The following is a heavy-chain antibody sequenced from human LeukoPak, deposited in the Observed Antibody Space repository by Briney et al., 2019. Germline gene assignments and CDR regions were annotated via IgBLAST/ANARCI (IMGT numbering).Heavy chain of an antibody. J-gene: IGHJ4*02. CDR2: IYYSGST. Sequence: SETLSLTCTVSGGSISSYYWSWIRQPPGKGLEWIGYIYYSGSTNYNPSLKTRVNIPVDTPKNQFSLKLSSVTAADTAVYYCARGYYGSGSVDYWGQGTLVSVSS. CDR1: GGSISSYY. D-gene: IGHD3-10*01. V-gene: IGHV4-59*01. CDR3: ARGYYGSGSVDY.